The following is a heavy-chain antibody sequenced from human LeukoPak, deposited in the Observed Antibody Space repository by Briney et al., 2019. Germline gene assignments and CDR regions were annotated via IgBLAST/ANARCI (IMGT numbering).Heavy chain of an antibody. J-gene: IGHJ6*03. Sequence: SETLSLTCAVYGGSFSGYYWSWIRQPLGKGLEWIGEINHSGSTNYNPSLKSRVTISVDTSKNQFSLKLSSVTAADTAVYYCAREVGSSCSGGSCYSGYYYYYMDVWGKGTTVTVSS. CDR2: INHSGST. V-gene: IGHV4-34*01. D-gene: IGHD2-15*01. CDR3: AREVGSSCSGGSCYSGYYYYYMDV. CDR1: GGSFSGYY.